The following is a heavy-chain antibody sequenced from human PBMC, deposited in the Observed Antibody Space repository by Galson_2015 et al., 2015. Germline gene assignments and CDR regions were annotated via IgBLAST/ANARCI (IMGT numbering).Heavy chain of an antibody. CDR3: VRQVDGVVY. Sequence: SLRLSCAASGSTFSRYEMHWVRQAPGKGLEYVSGISSNGGSTKYADSVKGRFTISRDNAKNTLYPQMSSLRGEDTAVYYCVRQVDGVVYWGQGTLVTVSS. CDR2: ISSNGGST. J-gene: IGHJ4*02. CDR1: GSTFSRYE. V-gene: IGHV3-64D*08. D-gene: IGHD2-8*01.